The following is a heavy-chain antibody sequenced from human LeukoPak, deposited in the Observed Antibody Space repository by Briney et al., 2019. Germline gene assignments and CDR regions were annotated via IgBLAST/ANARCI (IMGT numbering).Heavy chain of an antibody. CDR2: IRLDGSGK. J-gene: IGHJ4*02. D-gene: IGHD2-8*02. V-gene: IGHV3-30*02. CDR3: AKDYRWAYDY. CDR1: GFTFGSFG. Sequence: GGSLRLSCAASGFTFGSFGMHWVRQAPGKGLEWITYIRLDGSGKYYADSVKGRFTISRDNSRNTLYMQINSLRVEDTAVYYCAKDYRWAYDYWGQGTLVTVSS.